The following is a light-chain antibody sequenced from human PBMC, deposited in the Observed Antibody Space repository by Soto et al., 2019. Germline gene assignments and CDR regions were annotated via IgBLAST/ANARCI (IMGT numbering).Light chain of an antibody. CDR1: GGNIASNC. V-gene: IGLV6-57*04. Sequence: NFMLTQPHSVSESPGKTLTISCTRSGGNIASNCVQWHQQRPGSAPMTVIYEDNQRPSGVPDRFSGSIDSSSNSASLTISGLKPEDEAHYFCQSYDSRDVVFGGGTKVTVL. CDR3: QSYDSRDVV. CDR2: EDN. J-gene: IGLJ2*01.